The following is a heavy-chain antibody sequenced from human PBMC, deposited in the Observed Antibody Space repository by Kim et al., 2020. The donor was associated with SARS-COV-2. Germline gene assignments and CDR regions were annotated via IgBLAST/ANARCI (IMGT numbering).Heavy chain of an antibody. V-gene: IGHV4-4*07. CDR2: IYTSGST. D-gene: IGHD3-3*01. J-gene: IGHJ6*02. CDR1: GGSISSYY. Sequence: SETLSLTCTVSGGSISSYYWSWIRQPAGKGLEWIGRIYTSGSTNYNPSLKSRVTMSVDTSKNQFSLKLSSVTAADTAVYYCARDLDDFWSGYYYYYYGMDVWGQGTTVTVSS. CDR3: ARDLDDFWSGYYYYYYGMDV.